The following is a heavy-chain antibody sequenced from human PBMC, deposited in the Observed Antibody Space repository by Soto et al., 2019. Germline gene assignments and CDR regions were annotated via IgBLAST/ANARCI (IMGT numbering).Heavy chain of an antibody. CDR3: ARHYYDSSGYYWSSAFDI. CDR2: TRNKANSYTT. V-gene: IGHV3-72*01. D-gene: IGHD3-22*01. J-gene: IGHJ3*02. CDR1: GFTFSDHY. Sequence: GGSLRLSCAASGFTFSDHYMDWVRQAPGKGLEWVGRTRNKANSYTTEYAASVKGRFTISRDDSKNSLYLQMNSLKTEDTAVYYCARHYYDSSGYYWSSAFDIWGQGTMVTVSS.